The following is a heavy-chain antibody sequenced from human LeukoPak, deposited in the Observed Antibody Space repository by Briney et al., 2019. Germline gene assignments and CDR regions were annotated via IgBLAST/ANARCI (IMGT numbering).Heavy chain of an antibody. CDR3: AKDHSYDSSDP. V-gene: IGHV3-30*18. D-gene: IGHD3-22*01. CDR2: ISYDGSNK. Sequence: PGRSLRLSCAASGFTFSSYGMHWVRQAPGKGLEWVAVISYDGSNKYYADSVKGRFTISRDNSKNTLYLQMNSLRAEDTAVYYCAKDHSYDSSDPWGQGTLVTVSS. J-gene: IGHJ4*02. CDR1: GFTFSSYG.